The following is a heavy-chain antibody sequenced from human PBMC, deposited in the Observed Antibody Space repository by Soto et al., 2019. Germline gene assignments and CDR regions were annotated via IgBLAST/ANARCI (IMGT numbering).Heavy chain of an antibody. J-gene: IGHJ6*02. D-gene: IGHD1-26*01. CDR3: ARGGDSGSHWHYYYYGMDV. CDR1: GVSVSSGSYY. Sequence: SASLSLTCPCSGVSVSSGSYYWSWIRQPPGKGLEWIGYIYYSGSTNYNPSLKSRVTISVDTSKNQFSLKLSSVTAADTAVYYCARGGDSGSHWHYYYYGMDVWGQGTTVTVSS. CDR2: IYYSGST. V-gene: IGHV4-61*01.